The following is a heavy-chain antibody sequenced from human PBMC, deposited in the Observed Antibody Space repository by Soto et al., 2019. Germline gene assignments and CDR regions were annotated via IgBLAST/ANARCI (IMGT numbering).Heavy chain of an antibody. CDR3: ARVGYCSSTSCNPGPFDY. D-gene: IGHD2-2*01. J-gene: IGHJ4*02. Sequence: GASVKVSCKASGYTFTSYGISWVRQAPGQGLEWMGWISAYNGNTNYAQKLQGRVTMTTDTSTSTAYMELRSLRSDDTAVYYCARVGYCSSTSCNPGPFDYWGQGTLVTVSS. CDR1: GYTFTSYG. CDR2: ISAYNGNT. V-gene: IGHV1-18*01.